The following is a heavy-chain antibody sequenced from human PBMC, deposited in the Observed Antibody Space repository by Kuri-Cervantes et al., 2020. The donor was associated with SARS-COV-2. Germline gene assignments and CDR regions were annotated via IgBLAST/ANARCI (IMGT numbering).Heavy chain of an antibody. Sequence: SVKVSCKASGDTFSAYAISWVRQAPGQGLEWMGRLSPVLRTTHYAQKFQGRLTITADNSRTTAYMDLGSLKSDDTAVYYCAVGGEYQMLGPYLNYRGQGTLVTVSS. D-gene: IGHD3-16*01. CDR1: GDTFSAYA. J-gene: IGHJ4*02. CDR3: AVGGEYQMLGPYLNY. CDR2: LSPVLRTT. V-gene: IGHV1-69*04.